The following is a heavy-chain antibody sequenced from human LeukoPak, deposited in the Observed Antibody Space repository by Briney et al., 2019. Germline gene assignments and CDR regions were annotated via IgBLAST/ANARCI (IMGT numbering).Heavy chain of an antibody. Sequence: PGGSLRLSCAASGFIVSSNYMSWVRQAPGKGLEWVSLIFSGGNTYYADSVKGRFTISRHNSGNTLYLQMNSLRAEDTAVYYCARVGPGYTYVYGAPYYFDSWGQGTLVTVSS. V-gene: IGHV3-53*04. D-gene: IGHD5-18*01. J-gene: IGHJ4*02. CDR1: GFIVSSNY. CDR2: IFSGGNT. CDR3: ARVGPGYTYVYGAPYYFDS.